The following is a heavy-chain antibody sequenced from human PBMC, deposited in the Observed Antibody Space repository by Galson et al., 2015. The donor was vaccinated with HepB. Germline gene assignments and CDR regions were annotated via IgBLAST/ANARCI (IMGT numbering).Heavy chain of an antibody. J-gene: IGHJ5*02. CDR3: AGQLYGSGSYWGLSAP. CDR2: INAGTGNT. Sequence: SVKVSCKASRYSFISQYMHWVRQAPGQRLEWMGWINAGTGNTKYSRKFPGRVTLTRDTSASTVHMELSHLRSEDTALYYCAGQLYGSGSYWGLSAPWGQGTLVTVSS. CDR1: RYSFISQY. D-gene: IGHD3-10*01. V-gene: IGHV1-3*01.